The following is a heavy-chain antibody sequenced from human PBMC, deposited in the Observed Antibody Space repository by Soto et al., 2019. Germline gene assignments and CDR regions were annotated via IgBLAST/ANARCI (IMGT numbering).Heavy chain of an antibody. J-gene: IGHJ4*02. V-gene: IGHV3-23*01. CDR1: GFTFSSYA. D-gene: IGHD2-15*01. Sequence: SLRLSCAASGFTFSSYAMGWVRQGPGKGLEWVAVVSIGGSTHYADSVRGRFTISRDNSKDTLSLQMNSLTAKDTAVYFCAKRRGAGGHFDYWGQGALVTFSS. CDR3: AKRRGAGGHFDY. CDR2: VSIGGST.